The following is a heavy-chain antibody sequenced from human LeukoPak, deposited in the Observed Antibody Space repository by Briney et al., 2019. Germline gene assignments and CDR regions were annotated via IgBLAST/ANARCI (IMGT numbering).Heavy chain of an antibody. D-gene: IGHD6-13*01. J-gene: IGHJ4*02. CDR2: ISSSSSYI. Sequence: PGGSLRLSCAASGFTFSSYSMNWVRQAPGKGLEWVSSISSSSSYIYYADSVKGRFTISRDNAKNSLYLQMNSLRDEDTAVYYCARFPLGYSAGTGWGQGTLVTVSS. V-gene: IGHV3-21*01. CDR1: GFTFSSYS. CDR3: ARFPLGYSAGTG.